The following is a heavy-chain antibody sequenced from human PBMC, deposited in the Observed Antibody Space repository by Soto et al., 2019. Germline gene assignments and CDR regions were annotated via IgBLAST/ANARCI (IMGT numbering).Heavy chain of an antibody. CDR2: IYHSGST. J-gene: IGHJ3*02. CDR3: ARGYSSGWYSENAFDI. D-gene: IGHD6-19*01. Sequence: EWIGYIYHSGSTYYNPSLKSRVTISVDRSKNQFSLKLSSVTAADTAVYYCARGYSSGWYSENAFDIWGQGTMVTVSS. V-gene: IGHV4-30-2*01.